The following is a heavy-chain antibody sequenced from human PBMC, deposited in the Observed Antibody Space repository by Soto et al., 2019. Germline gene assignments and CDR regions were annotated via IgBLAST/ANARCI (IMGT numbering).Heavy chain of an antibody. J-gene: IGHJ6*02. CDR1: GFIFSNYA. Sequence: QVQLVESGGGMVQPGRSLRLSCAASGFIFSNYAMHWVRQAPGKGLEWVAVISFDGRNKYYADSVKGQFIISRDNYKPTMYLQLERLRTGDTAVSDYAWARAVKDGMDVWGHGTQVSASS. CDR3: AWARAVKDGMDV. CDR2: ISFDGRNK. D-gene: IGHD4-17*01. V-gene: IGHV3-30*04.